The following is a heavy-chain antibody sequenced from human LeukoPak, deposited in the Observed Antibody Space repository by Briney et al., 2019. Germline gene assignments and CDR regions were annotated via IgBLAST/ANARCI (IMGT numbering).Heavy chain of an antibody. CDR2: IYDSGST. Sequence: SETLSLTCTVSGGSIRSSCHYWGWIRQPPGKGLEWIGSIYDSGSTYYNPSLKSRVTISVDTSKNQFSLKLSSVTAADTAVYYCAREYYDFWSGYSSYYYYYGMDVWGQGTTVTVSS. D-gene: IGHD3-3*01. CDR3: AREYYDFWSGYSSYYYYYGMDV. J-gene: IGHJ6*02. CDR1: GGSIRSSCHY. V-gene: IGHV4-39*02.